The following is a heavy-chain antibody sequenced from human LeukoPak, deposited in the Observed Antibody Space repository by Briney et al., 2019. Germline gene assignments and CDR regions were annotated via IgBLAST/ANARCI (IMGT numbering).Heavy chain of an antibody. Sequence: ASVKVSCKASGYNFFTYGITWVRQAPGQGLEWMGWISAYNGNTSYAQKLQGRVTMTTDTSTSTAYMELRSLRSDDTAVYYCARSPPVVVAASPDYWGQGTLVTVSS. J-gene: IGHJ4*02. V-gene: IGHV1-18*01. CDR1: GYNFFTYG. CDR3: ARSPPVVVAASPDY. CDR2: ISAYNGNT. D-gene: IGHD2-15*01.